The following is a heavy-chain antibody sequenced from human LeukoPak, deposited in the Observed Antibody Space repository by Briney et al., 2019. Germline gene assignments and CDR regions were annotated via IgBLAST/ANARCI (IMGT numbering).Heavy chain of an antibody. J-gene: IGHJ4*02. CDR2: ISSSSSYI. V-gene: IGHV3-21*01. Sequence: PGGSLRLSCAASGFTFSSYSMNWVRQAPGKGLEWVSSISSSSSYIYYADSVKGRFTISRDNAKNSLYLQMNSLRAEDTAVYYCATLPSRPYGSGSYYPGWIDYWGQGTLVTVSS. D-gene: IGHD3-10*01. CDR3: ATLPSRPYGSGSYYPGWIDY. CDR1: GFTFSSYS.